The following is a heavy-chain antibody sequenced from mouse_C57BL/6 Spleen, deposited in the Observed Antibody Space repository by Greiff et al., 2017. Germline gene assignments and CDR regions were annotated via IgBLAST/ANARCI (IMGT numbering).Heavy chain of an antibody. V-gene: IGHV5-9-1*02. Sequence: EVKLMESGEGLVKPGGSLKLSCAASGFTFSSYAMSWVRQTPEKRLEWVAYISSGGDYFYYADTVKGRFTISRDNARNTLYLQMSSLKSEDTAMYYCTRYDYDDAMDYWGQGTSVTVSS. J-gene: IGHJ4*01. D-gene: IGHD2-4*01. CDR1: GFTFSSYA. CDR3: TRYDYDDAMDY. CDR2: ISSGGDYF.